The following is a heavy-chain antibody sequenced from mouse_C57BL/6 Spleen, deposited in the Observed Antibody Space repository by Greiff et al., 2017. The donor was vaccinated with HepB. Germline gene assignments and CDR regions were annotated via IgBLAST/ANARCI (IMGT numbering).Heavy chain of an antibody. J-gene: IGHJ3*01. V-gene: IGHV14-1*01. CDR1: GFNIKDYY. CDR3: TTWSPHYYGSRRAWFAY. D-gene: IGHD1-1*01. CDR2: IDPEDGDT. Sequence: EVQLQQSGAELVRPGASVKLSCTASGFNIKDYYMHWVKQRPEQGLEWIGRIDPEDGDTEYAPKFQGKATMTADTSSNTAYLLSSLTSEDTAVYYCTTWSPHYYGSRRAWFAYWGQGTLVTVSA.